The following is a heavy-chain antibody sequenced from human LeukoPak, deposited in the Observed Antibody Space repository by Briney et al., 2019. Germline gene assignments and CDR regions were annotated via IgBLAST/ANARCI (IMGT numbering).Heavy chain of an antibody. CDR2: WYNSGST. CDR1: GGSISSSGDY. V-gene: IGHV4-39*01. CDR3: ARGSRRLADFHY. D-gene: IGHD1-26*01. J-gene: IGHJ4*02. Sequence: PSETLSLTCSASGGSISSSGDYWPWVRQPPGKGLEWIGSWYNSGSTYYNPSLKSRVTISVDTSKNQFSLELSSVTAADTAVYYCARGSRRLADFHYWGQGTLVTVSS.